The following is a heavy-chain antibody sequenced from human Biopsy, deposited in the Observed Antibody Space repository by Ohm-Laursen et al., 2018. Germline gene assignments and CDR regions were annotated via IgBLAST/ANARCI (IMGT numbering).Heavy chain of an antibody. J-gene: IGHJ4*02. CDR2: IFYSANT. Sequence: QTLTLTRTVSGVSINGGRYYWNWIRHHPGKGLEWIGNIFYSANTYYNPSLKSRVTISVDTSKNQFSLKLSSVTAADTAVYYCARLGSGDYFPTFFDFWGQGALVTVSS. V-gene: IGHV4-31*03. CDR3: ARLGSGDYFPTFFDF. CDR1: GVSINGGRYY. D-gene: IGHD5-12*01.